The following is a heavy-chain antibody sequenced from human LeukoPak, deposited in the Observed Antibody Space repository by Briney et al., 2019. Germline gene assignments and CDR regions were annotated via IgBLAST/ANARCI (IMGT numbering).Heavy chain of an antibody. CDR3: ATSGGSYWS. CDR2: ISGSGGST. V-gene: IGHV3-23*01. J-gene: IGHJ5*02. CDR1: GFTFSSYA. D-gene: IGHD1-26*01. Sequence: GGSLRLSCAVSGFTFSSYAMNWVRQAPGKGLEWVSAISGSGGSTYYADSVKGRFTISRDKSKNTLYLQMNSLRAEDTAVYYCATSGGSYWSWGQGTLVTVSS.